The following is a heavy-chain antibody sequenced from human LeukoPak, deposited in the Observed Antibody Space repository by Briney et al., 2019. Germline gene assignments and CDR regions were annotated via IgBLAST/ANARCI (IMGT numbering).Heavy chain of an antibody. D-gene: IGHD3-10*01. Sequence: SETLSLTCSVSGDSVSDGNYYWTWIRQPPGKGLEWIGYISNTGRTNYNPSLKSRVTMSVDTSKNQYSLKLTSVTAADTAIYYCAGQSYYGNAWYWGQGTLVTVSS. J-gene: IGHJ4*02. V-gene: IGHV4-61*01. CDR1: GDSVSDGNYY. CDR2: ISNTGRT. CDR3: AGQSYYGNAWY.